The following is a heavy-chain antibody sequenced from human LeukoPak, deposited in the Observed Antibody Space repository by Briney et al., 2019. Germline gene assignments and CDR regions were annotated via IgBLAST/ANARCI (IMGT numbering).Heavy chain of an antibody. D-gene: IGHD5-12*01. CDR2: IYYNGNT. V-gene: IGHV4-59*08. CDR3: ARQLRQWLESPNEAFEI. CDR1: GGSISSYY. J-gene: IGHJ3*02. Sequence: PSETLSLTCTVSGGSISSYYWSWIRQPPGKGLEWIGSIYYNGNTNYNPSLKSRVTISVDTSKNQLSLKLNSVTAADTAVYYCARQLRQWLESPNEAFEIWGQGKMVTVSS.